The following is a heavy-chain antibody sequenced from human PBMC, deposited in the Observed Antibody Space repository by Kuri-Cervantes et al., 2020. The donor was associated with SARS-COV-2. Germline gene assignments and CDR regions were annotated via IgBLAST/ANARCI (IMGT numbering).Heavy chain of an antibody. CDR1: GYSISSGSYY. V-gene: IGHV4-39*01. Sequence: ESLKISCTVSGYSISSGSYYWGWIRQPPGKGLEWIGSIYYSGSTYYNPSLKSRVTISVDTSKNQFSLKLSSVTAADTAVYYCARPSIAARADAFDIWGQGTMVTVSS. CDR2: IYYSGST. J-gene: IGHJ3*02. D-gene: IGHD6-6*01. CDR3: ARPSIAARADAFDI.